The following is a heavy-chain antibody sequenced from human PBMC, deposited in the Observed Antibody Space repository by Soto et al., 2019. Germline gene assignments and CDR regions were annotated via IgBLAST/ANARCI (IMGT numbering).Heavy chain of an antibody. D-gene: IGHD3-10*01. V-gene: IGHV4-4*02. J-gene: IGHJ5*02. CDR3: ARAPFCYYYGSGSYYNCFDP. CDR1: GGSISSGDW. CDR2: IFHSGTT. Sequence: SETLSLTCAVSGGSISSGDWWSWVRQPPGERLEWIGEIFHSGTTNYNPPLKSRVTISVDKSKNQFSLKLSSETAADTAVYYCARAPFCYYYGSGSYYNCFDPWGQGTLVTVSS.